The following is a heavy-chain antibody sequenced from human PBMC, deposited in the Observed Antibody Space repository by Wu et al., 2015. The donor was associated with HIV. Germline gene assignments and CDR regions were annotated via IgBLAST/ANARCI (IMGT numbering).Heavy chain of an antibody. CDR1: GGTFSSYA. J-gene: IGHJ4*02. Sequence: QVQLVQSGAEVKKPGSSVKVSCKASGGTFSSYAISWVRQAPGQGLEWMGWISAYNGNTNYAQKLQGRVTMTTDTSTSTAYMELRSLRSDDTAVYYCARGQVPSGYYDRIGYYFDYWAREPWSPSL. V-gene: IGHV1-18*01. D-gene: IGHD3-3*01. CDR3: ARGQVPSGYYDRIGYYFDY. CDR2: ISAYNGNT.